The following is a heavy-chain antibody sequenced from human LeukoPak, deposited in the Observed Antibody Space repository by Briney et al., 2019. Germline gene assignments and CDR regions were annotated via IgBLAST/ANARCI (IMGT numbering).Heavy chain of an antibody. CDR1: GFTFSSYS. D-gene: IGHD6-19*01. CDR2: ISSSSSTI. V-gene: IGHV3-48*04. CDR3: AREYTQWLVTDAFDI. Sequence: GGSLRLSCAASGFTFSSYSMNWVRQAPGKGLEWVSYISSSSSTIYYADSVKGRFTISRDNAKNSPYLQMNSLRAEDTAVYYCAREYTQWLVTDAFDIWGQGTMVTVSS. J-gene: IGHJ3*02.